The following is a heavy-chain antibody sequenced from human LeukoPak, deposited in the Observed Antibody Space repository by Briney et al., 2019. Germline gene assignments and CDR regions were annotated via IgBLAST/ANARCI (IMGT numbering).Heavy chain of an antibody. D-gene: IGHD3-22*01. Sequence: GGSLRLSCAASGFIFRSYAMSWVRQAPGKGLEWVSSIRGSGTNAIYADSVKGRFTISRDNAKNTLYLQMNSLRAEDTAVYYCAKDGSPITMIVVVITQGPAPYYFDYWGQGTLVTVSS. CDR2: IRGSGTNA. V-gene: IGHV3-23*01. CDR3: AKDGSPITMIVVVITQGPAPYYFDY. CDR1: GFIFRSYA. J-gene: IGHJ4*02.